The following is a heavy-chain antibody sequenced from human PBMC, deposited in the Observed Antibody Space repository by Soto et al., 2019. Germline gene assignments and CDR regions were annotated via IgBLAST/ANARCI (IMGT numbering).Heavy chain of an antibody. V-gene: IGHV4-30-2*01. Sequence: QLQLQESGSGLVKPSQTLSLTCAVSGGSISSGGYSWSWIRQPPGNGLEWIGYIYHSGSTYYNPSRKSRVTISVDRSKNQFSLKLSSVTAADTAVYYCARVDYDETIDYWGQGTLVTVSS. CDR1: GGSISSGGYS. CDR2: IYHSGST. D-gene: IGHD3-22*01. J-gene: IGHJ4*02. CDR3: ARVDYDETIDY.